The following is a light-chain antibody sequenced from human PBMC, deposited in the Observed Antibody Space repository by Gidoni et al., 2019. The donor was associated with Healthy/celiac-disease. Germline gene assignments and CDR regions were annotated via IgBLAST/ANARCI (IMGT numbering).Light chain of an antibody. V-gene: IGKV1-6*01. J-gene: IGKJ1*01. CDR2: AAS. Sequence: AIQLPRPPSSLSASVGDRVTITCRARQGIRNDLGWYQQKPGKAPKLLIYAASSLQGGVPSRFSGSGSGTDFTLTISSLQPEDFATYYCLQDYNYPWTFGQGTKVEIK. CDR3: LQDYNYPWT. CDR1: QGIRND.